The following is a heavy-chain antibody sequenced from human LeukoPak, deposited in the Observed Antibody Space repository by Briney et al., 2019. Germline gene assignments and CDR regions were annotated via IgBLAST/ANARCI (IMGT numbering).Heavy chain of an antibody. CDR3: ARHARYCSGGSCSFFYYYYYGMDV. CDR1: GFTFSSYG. J-gene: IGHJ6*02. Sequence: GGSLRLSCAAPGFTFSSYGMHWVRQAPGKGLEWVAVIWYDGSNKYYADSVKGQFTISRDNSKNTLYLQMNSLRAEDTAVYYCARHARYCSGGSCSFFYYYYYGMDVWGQGTTVTVSS. V-gene: IGHV3-33*01. CDR2: IWYDGSNK. D-gene: IGHD2-15*01.